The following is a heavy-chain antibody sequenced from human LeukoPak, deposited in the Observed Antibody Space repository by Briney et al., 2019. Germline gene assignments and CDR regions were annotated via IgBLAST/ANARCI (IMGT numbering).Heavy chain of an antibody. V-gene: IGHV3-11*01. CDR3: ARDAQRGFDYSNSLEY. CDR1: GFNFDDYY. Sequence: PGGSLRLSCAASGFNFDDYYMSWIRQSPGKGLEWIAYISSSGSTIYYADSMEGRFTISRDNAKNSLYLQMNSLRAEDTAIYYCARDAQRGFDYSNSLEYWGHGTLVTVSS. J-gene: IGHJ4*01. D-gene: IGHD4-11*01. CDR2: ISSSGSTI.